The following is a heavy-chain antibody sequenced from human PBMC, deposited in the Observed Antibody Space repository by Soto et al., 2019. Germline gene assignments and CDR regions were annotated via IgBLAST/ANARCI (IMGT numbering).Heavy chain of an antibody. CDR1: GGTFSSYA. CDR2: IIPIFGTA. Sequence: QVQLVQSGAEVKKPGSSVKVSCKASGGTFSSYAISWVRQAPGQGLEWMGGIIPIFGTANYAQKFQGRVTITAEESTSTAYMELSSLRFEEAAVYYCARPQYCSGGSCYRSHCFFYGMDVWGQGTTVTVSS. J-gene: IGHJ6*02. D-gene: IGHD2-15*01. V-gene: IGHV1-69*01. CDR3: ARPQYCSGGSCYRSHCFFYGMDV.